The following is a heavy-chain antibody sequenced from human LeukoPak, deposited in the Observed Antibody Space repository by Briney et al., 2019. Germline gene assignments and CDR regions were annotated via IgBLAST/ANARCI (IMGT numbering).Heavy chain of an antibody. D-gene: IGHD6-25*01. V-gene: IGHV4-4*02. CDR1: GGSISSSNW. J-gene: IGHJ3*02. CDR2: IYHSGST. CDR3: ARLFHPQRLSRAFDI. Sequence: SETLSLTCAVSGGSISSSNWWSWVRPPPGKGLEWIGEIYHSGSTNYNPSLKSRVTISVDKSKNQFSLKLSSVTAADTAVYYCARLFHPQRLSRAFDIWGQGTMVTVSS.